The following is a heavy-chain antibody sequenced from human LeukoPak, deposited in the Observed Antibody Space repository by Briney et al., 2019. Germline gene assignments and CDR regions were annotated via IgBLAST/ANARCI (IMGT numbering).Heavy chain of an antibody. CDR2: IRSKSYGDTT. V-gene: IGHV3-15*01. D-gene: IGHD2-15*01. CDR3: TTDLGGYYTGGSCYTGLYNCFDP. Sequence: GGSLRLSCAAPGFSFSTAWMSWVRQAPGKGLEWVGRIRSKSYGDTTDYAAPVKGRFTISRDDSENTLYLQMSSLKIEDTAVYYCTTDLGGYYTGGSCYTGLYNCFDPWGQGTLVTVSS. CDR1: GFSFSTAW. J-gene: IGHJ5*02.